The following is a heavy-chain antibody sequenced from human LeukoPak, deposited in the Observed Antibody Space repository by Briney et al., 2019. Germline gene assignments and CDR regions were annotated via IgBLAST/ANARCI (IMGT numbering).Heavy chain of an antibody. CDR1: GGSISSDGYS. D-gene: IGHD3-22*01. Sequence: SETLSLTCAVSGGSISSDGYSWSWIRQPPGKGLEWIGYIYHSGSTYYNPSLKSRVTISVDRSKNQFSLKLTSVTAADTAVYCCARYQDSSGYYYGYWGQGTLVTVSS. V-gene: IGHV4-30-2*01. CDR3: ARYQDSSGYYYGY. J-gene: IGHJ4*02. CDR2: IYHSGST.